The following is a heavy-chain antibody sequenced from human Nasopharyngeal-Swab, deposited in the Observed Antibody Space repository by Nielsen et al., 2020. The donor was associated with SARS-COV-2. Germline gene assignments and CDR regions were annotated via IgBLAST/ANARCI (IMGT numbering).Heavy chain of an antibody. CDR2: IRGSGGST. V-gene: IGHV3-23*01. J-gene: IGHJ4*02. CDR3: AKDLGVESPLWFDY. D-gene: IGHD4-23*01. Sequence: GESLKISCTASGFTFSSYAMNWVRQAPGKGLEWVSEIRGSGGSTYYAESVKGRFTISRDNSKNTLYLQMSSLSAEDTAIYYCAKDLGVESPLWFDYWGQGTLLTVSS. CDR1: GFTFSSYA.